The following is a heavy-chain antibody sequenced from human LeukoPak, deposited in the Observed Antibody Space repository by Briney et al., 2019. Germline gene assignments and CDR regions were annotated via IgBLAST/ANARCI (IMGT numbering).Heavy chain of an antibody. CDR3: ARVVLDHYYDSSGYLGTLDY. D-gene: IGHD3-22*01. V-gene: IGHV1-18*01. CDR1: GHTFTNYG. Sequence: GASVKVSCKASGHTFTNYGISWVRQAPGQGLEWMGWINTYNGNTNYAQKFQGRVTMTTDTSTSTAYMELRSLRSDDTAVYYCARVVLDHYYDSSGYLGTLDYWGQGTLVTVSS. CDR2: INTYNGNT. J-gene: IGHJ4*02.